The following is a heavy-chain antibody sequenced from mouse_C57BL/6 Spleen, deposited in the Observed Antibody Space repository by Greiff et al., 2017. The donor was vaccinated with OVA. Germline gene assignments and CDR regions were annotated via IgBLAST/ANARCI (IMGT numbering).Heavy chain of an antibody. J-gene: IGHJ4*01. CDR1: GYAFSSSW. Sequence: VQLQESGPELVKPGASVKISCKASGYAFSSSWMNWVKQRPGKGLEWIGRIYPGDGDTNYNGKFKGKATLTADTSSSTAYMQLSSLTSEDSAVYFCAKISPITTVVARDAMDYWGQGTSVTVSS. D-gene: IGHD1-1*01. CDR3: AKISPITTVVARDAMDY. V-gene: IGHV1-82*01. CDR2: IYPGDGDT.